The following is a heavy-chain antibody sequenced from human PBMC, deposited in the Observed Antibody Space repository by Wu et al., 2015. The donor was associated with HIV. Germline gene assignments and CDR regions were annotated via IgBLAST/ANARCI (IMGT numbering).Heavy chain of an antibody. J-gene: IGHJ6*03. CDR2: IIPVFGMA. CDR3: AKELWRGSVPTPPYYYMDV. V-gene: IGHV1-69*05. CDR1: GGTFSSYV. D-gene: IGHD3-3*01. Sequence: QVQLVQSGAEVKKPGSSVKVSCKASGGTFSSYVISWVRQAPGQGLEWMGGIIPVFGMANYAQKFQGRVTMTRDTSISTAYMELSRLRSDDTAIYYCAKELWRGSVPTPPYYYMDVWGKGPRSSSP.